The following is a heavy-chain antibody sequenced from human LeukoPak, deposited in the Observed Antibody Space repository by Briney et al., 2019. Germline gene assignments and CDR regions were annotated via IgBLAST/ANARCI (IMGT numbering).Heavy chain of an antibody. Sequence: GGSLRLSCAASGFTFSSCAMSWVRQAPGKGLEWVSGIGGSGGSTYYADSVKGRFTISRDNSKNTLYLQMNSLRAEDTAVYYCAKERSALPSYNSFDPWGQGTLVTVSS. V-gene: IGHV3-23*01. CDR2: IGGSGGST. J-gene: IGHJ5*02. CDR1: GFTFSSCA. D-gene: IGHD2-2*01. CDR3: AKERSALPSYNSFDP.